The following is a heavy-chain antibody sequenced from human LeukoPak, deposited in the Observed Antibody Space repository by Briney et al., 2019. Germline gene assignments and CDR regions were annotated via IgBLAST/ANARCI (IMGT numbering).Heavy chain of an antibody. CDR1: GFTLSSYW. CDR2: IKQDGSEK. CDR3: ATGTGSYGVPFDY. Sequence: GGSLRLSCAASGFTLSSYWMSWVRQAPGKGLEWVANIKQDGSEKHYVDSVKGRFTISRDDANNSLYLQRNSLRAEDTAVYYCATGTGSYGVPFDYWGRGTLVTVSS. V-gene: IGHV3-7*01. D-gene: IGHD6-19*01. J-gene: IGHJ4*02.